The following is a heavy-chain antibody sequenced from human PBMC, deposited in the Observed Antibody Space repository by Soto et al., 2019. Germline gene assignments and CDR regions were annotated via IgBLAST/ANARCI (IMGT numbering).Heavy chain of an antibody. D-gene: IGHD2-2*01. Sequence: SETLSLTCSVSGGSIGSSRYYFGWIRQPPGKGLEWIGGLYYTGTTYYNSSLKSRVTISADKSQNQFSLRLSSVTAADTAVYYSGASCSSNYCYDWFDHWGQVTLVAVCS. CDR1: GGSIGSSRYY. CDR2: LYYTGTT. CDR3: GASCSSNYCYDWFDH. J-gene: IGHJ5*02. V-gene: IGHV4-39*01.